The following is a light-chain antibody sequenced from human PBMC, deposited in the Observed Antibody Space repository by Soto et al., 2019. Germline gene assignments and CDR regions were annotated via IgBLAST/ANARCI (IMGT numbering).Light chain of an antibody. V-gene: IGLV2-8*01. J-gene: IGLJ2*01. Sequence: QSALTQPPSASGSSGQSVTISCTGTSSDVGIYNYVSWYQQHPGEAPKLMIYEVTKRPSGVPDRFSGSKSGNTASLTVSGLQAEDEADYYCSSYGGSNNLIFGGGTKLTVL. CDR1: SSDVGIYNY. CDR3: SSYGGSNNLI. CDR2: EVT.